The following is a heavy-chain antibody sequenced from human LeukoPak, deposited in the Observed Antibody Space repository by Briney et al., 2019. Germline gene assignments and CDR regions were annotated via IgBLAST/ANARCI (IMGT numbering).Heavy chain of an antibody. CDR3: ASGEGPYFDY. V-gene: IGHV4-30-4*01. CDR2: IYYSGST. Sequence: SQTLSLTCTVSGGSISSGDYYWSWIRQPPGKGLEWIGYIYYSGSTYYHPSLKSRVTISLDTSKNQFSLKLSSVTAADTAVYYCASGEGPYFDYWGQGTLVTVSS. D-gene: IGHD3-10*01. CDR1: GGSISSGDYY. J-gene: IGHJ4*02.